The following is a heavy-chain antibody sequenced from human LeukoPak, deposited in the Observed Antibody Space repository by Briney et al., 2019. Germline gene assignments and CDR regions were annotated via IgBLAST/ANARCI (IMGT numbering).Heavy chain of an antibody. V-gene: IGHV4-39*01. CDR1: GGSISSSSYF. CDR2: IYYSGST. CDR3: ARRTGSNFDY. D-gene: IGHD4-17*01. J-gene: IGHJ4*02. Sequence: SETLSLTCTVSGGSISSSSYFWGWIRQPPGKGLEWIGNIYYSGSTYYNPSLKSRVTISVDTSKNQFSLKLSSVTAADTAVYYRARRTGSNFDYWGQGTLVTVSS.